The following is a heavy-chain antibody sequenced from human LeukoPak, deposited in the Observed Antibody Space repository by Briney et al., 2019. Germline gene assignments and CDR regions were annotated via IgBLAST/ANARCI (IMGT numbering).Heavy chain of an antibody. CDR3: AKTIAAAGRGYFQH. V-gene: IGHV3-23*01. CDR2: ISGSGGST. Sequence: GGSLRLSCAASGFTFSSYAMSWVRQAPGKGLEWVSAISGSGGSTYYADSVKGRFTISRDNSKHTLYLQMNSLRAEDTPVYYCAKTIAAAGRGYFQHWGQGTLVTVSS. J-gene: IGHJ1*01. D-gene: IGHD6-13*01. CDR1: GFTFSSYA.